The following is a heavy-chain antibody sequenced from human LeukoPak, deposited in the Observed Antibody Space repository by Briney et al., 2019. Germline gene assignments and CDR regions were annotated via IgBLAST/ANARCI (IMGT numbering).Heavy chain of an antibody. Sequence: GGSLRLSCAASGSTFDDYGMSWVRQAPGKGLEWVSGINWNGGSTGYADSVKGRFTISRDNAKNSLYLQMNSLRAEDTALYYCARGPTRYYYDSSGYYYSEYFQHWGQGTLVTVSS. CDR2: INWNGGST. D-gene: IGHD3-22*01. CDR1: GSTFDDYG. V-gene: IGHV3-20*04. CDR3: ARGPTRYYYDSSGYYYSEYFQH. J-gene: IGHJ1*01.